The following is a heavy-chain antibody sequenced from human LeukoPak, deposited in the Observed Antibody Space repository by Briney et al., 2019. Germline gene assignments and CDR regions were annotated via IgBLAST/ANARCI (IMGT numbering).Heavy chain of an antibody. Sequence: PSETLSLTCTVSGGSINYYYWMWIRQPPGKGLEWIGYIYYSGSTNYNPSLKSRVTISVGTSKNQFSLKLSSVTAADTAVYYCARFRYSNYVSWYFDLWGRGTLVTVSS. CDR3: ARFRYSNYVSWYFDL. CDR2: IYYSGST. CDR1: GGSINYYY. D-gene: IGHD4-11*01. J-gene: IGHJ2*01. V-gene: IGHV4-59*01.